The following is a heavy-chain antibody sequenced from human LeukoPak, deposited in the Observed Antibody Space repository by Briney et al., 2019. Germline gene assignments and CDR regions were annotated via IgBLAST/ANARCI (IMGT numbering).Heavy chain of an antibody. J-gene: IGHJ4*02. CDR3: ARGQPRQYYFDY. CDR2: IYCSGST. CDR1: GGSISSGGYY. V-gene: IGHV4-31*03. Sequence: SETLSLTCTVSGGSISSGGYYWSWIRQHPGKGLEWIGYIYCSGSTYYNPSLKSRVTISVDTSKNQFSLKLSSVTAADTAVYYCARGQPRQYYFDYWGQGTLVTVSS. D-gene: IGHD6-13*01.